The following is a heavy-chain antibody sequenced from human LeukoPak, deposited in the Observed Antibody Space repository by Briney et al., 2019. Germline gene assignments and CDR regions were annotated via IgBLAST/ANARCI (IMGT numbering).Heavy chain of an antibody. D-gene: IGHD2-15*01. CDR1: GGSISSGDYY. CDR2: IYYSGST. Sequence: SQTLSLTCTVSGGSISSGDYYWSWIRQPPGKALEWIGYIYYSGSTYYNPSLKSRVTISVDTSKNQFSLKLSSVTAADTAVYYCARAVVVVAATNWFDPWGQGTLVTVSS. CDR3: ARAVVVVAATNWFDP. V-gene: IGHV4-30-4*01. J-gene: IGHJ5*02.